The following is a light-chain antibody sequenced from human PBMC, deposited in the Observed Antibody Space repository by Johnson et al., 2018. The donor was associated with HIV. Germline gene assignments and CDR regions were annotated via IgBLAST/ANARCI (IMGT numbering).Light chain of an antibody. J-gene: IGLJ1*01. CDR1: SSNIENNF. Sequence: QPVLTQPPSVSAAPGQKVTVSCSGSSSNIENNFVSWYQQLPGTAPKLLIYEDNKRPSGIPDRFSGSKSGTSATLGITGLQTGDEADYYGGTWGGVFGTGTKVTVL. CDR3: GTWGGV. V-gene: IGLV1-51*02. CDR2: EDN.